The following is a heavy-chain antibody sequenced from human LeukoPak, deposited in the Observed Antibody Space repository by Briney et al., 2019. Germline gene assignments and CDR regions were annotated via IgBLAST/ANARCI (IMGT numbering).Heavy chain of an antibody. CDR2: INHSGST. CDR1: GGSFSGYY. J-gene: IGHJ4*02. D-gene: IGHD3/OR15-3a*01. Sequence: SETLSLTCAVYGGSFSGYYWSWIRQPPGKGLEWIGEINHSGSTNYNPSPKSRVTISVDTSKNQFSLRLNSVTAADTAVYYCARQTGSGLFILPGGQGTLVTVSS. V-gene: IGHV4-34*01. CDR3: ARQTGSGLFILP.